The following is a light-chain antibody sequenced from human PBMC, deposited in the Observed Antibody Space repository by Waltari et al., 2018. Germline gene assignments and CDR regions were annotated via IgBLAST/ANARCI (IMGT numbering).Light chain of an antibody. CDR1: QSMSWY. CDR3: QQNYRTPRT. J-gene: IGKJ1*01. Sequence: IQMTQSPSSLSASIAGGVTITFRASQSMSWYLICYQQQPEKAPKLLISATSTLNTGVPSRFSGSGFGTDFTLTINSLQPEDFAVYHCQQNYRTPRTFGQGTKVEI. CDR2: ATS. V-gene: IGKV1-39*01.